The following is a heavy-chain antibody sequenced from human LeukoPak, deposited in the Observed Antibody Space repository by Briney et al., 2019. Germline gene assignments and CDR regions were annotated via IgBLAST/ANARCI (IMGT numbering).Heavy chain of an antibody. CDR3: AILSYYYDSSGNL. D-gene: IGHD3-22*01. CDR2: INAGNGNT. CDR1: GYTFTSYA. J-gene: IGHJ4*02. Sequence: ASVKVSCKASGYTFTSYAMHWVRQAPGQRLEWMGWINAGNGNTKYSQKFQGRVTMTRNTSISTAYMELSSLRSEDTAVYYCAILSYYYDSSGNLWGQGTLVTVSS. V-gene: IGHV1-3*01.